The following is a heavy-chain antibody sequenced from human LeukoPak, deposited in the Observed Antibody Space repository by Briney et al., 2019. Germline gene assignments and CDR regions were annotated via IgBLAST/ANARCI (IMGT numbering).Heavy chain of an antibody. CDR2: ISHDGMNA. CDR1: GLHFSGTA. CDR3: AKDGAQCSSGPESDP. V-gene: IGHV3-23*01. J-gene: IGHJ5*02. Sequence: GGSLRLSCAASGLHFSGTAMSWVRQAPGRGLEWVSAISHDGMNAYYADSVKGRFTISRDNSKKTVSLEMSSLTAADTGVYYCAKDGAQCSSGPESDPRGQGALVTVSP. D-gene: IGHD6-19*01.